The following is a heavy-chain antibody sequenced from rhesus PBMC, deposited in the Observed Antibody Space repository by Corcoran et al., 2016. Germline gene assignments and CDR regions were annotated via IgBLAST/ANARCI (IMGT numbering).Heavy chain of an antibody. CDR1: GGTISSGYCY. CDR2: IYNKSEGT. D-gene: IGHD3-3*01. CDR3: ARNYYNKMDY. J-gene: IGHJ4*01. Sequence: QVQLQESGPGVVKPSETLSLTCAVSGGTISSGYCYWSWLRQPPGKGLGWIGGIYNKSEGTKTNPSLKSRCTISKNTSKNQFSLKLSAVTATDTAVYYCARNYYNKMDYWGQGVLVTVSS. V-gene: IGHV4S12*01.